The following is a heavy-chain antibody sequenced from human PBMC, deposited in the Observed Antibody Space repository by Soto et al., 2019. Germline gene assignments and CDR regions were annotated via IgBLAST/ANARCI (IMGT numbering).Heavy chain of an antibody. CDR1: GFTVSSNY. V-gene: IGHV3-53*01. Sequence: PGGSLRLSCAASGFTVSSNYMSWVRQAPGKELEWVSVIYSGGSTYYADSVKGRFTISRDNSKNTLYLQMNSLRAEDTAVYYCARDKSGYSYGYLDYWGQGTLVTVSS. D-gene: IGHD5-18*01. CDR3: ARDKSGYSYGYLDY. CDR2: IYSGGST. J-gene: IGHJ4*02.